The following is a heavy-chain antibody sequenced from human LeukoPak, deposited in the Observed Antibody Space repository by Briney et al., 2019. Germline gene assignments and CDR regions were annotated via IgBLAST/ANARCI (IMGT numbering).Heavy chain of an antibody. CDR2: ISSSSSYI. CDR1: GFTLSNYA. V-gene: IGHV3-21*01. J-gene: IGHJ4*02. D-gene: IGHD3-3*01. Sequence: GTSLRLSCAASGFTLSNYAMHWVRQAPGKGLEWVSSISSSSSYIYYADSVKGRFTISRDNAKNSLYLQMNSLRAEDTAVYYCASWAGNTQSDSWSGPFDYWGQGSLVTVSS. CDR3: ASWAGNTQSDSWSGPFDY.